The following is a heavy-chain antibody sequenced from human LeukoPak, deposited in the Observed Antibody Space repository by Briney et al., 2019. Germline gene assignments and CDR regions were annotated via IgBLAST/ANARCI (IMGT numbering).Heavy chain of an antibody. Sequence: GGSLRLSCAASGFTFSRYSMNWVRQAPGKGLEWVSSISSSSSYIYYADSVKGRFTISRDNAKNSLYLQINSLRAEDTAVYYCARESGYSSGWYVGGMDVWGQGTTVTVSS. CDR1: GFTFSRYS. J-gene: IGHJ6*02. D-gene: IGHD6-19*01. CDR3: ARESGYSSGWYVGGMDV. V-gene: IGHV3-21*01. CDR2: ISSSSSYI.